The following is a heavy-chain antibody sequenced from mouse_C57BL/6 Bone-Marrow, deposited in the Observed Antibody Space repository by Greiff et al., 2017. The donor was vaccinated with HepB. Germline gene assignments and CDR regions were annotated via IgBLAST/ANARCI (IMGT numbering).Heavy chain of an antibody. J-gene: IGHJ3*01. V-gene: IGHV1-7*01. D-gene: IGHD2-4*01. Sequence: QVQLQQPGAELVKPGASVKLSCKASGYTFTSYWMHWVKQRPGQGLEWIGYINPSSGYTKYNQKFKDKATLTADKSSSTAYMQLSSLTYEDSAVYYCATIYYDFSFAYWGQGTLVTVSA. CDR2: INPSSGYT. CDR3: ATIYYDFSFAY. CDR1: GYTFTSYW.